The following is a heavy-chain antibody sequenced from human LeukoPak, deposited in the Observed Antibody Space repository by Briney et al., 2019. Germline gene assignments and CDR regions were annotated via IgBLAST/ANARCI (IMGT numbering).Heavy chain of an antibody. J-gene: IGHJ5*02. CDR1: GGSISSYY. D-gene: IGHD4-17*01. CDR2: IYYSGST. Sequence: SETLSFTCTVSGGSISSYYWSWIRQPPGKGLEWIGYIYYSGSTNYNPSLKSRVTISVDTSKNQFSLKLSSVTAADTAVYYCARTAVTTNGNWFDPWGQGTLVTVSS. V-gene: IGHV4-59*08. CDR3: ARTAVTTNGNWFDP.